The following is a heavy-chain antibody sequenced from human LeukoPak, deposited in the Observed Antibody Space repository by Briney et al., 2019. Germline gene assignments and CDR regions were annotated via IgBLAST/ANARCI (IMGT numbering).Heavy chain of an antibody. CDR2: ISWNGANT. J-gene: IGHJ4*02. D-gene: IGHD2-2*01. CDR3: ARDHCSSTTCYFED. V-gene: IGHV3-20*04. Sequence: PGGSLRLSCVASGFTFYDFGLSWVRQVPGRGLEWVARISWNGANTGYADSVKGRFTISRDNAENSLFLQMNSLTADDTALYYCARDHCSSTTCYFEDWGQGTLVTVSS. CDR1: GFTFYDFG.